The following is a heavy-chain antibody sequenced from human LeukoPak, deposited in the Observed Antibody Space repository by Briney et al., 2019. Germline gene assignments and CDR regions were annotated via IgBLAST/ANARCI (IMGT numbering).Heavy chain of an antibody. CDR3: ARAVAGRETFDY. J-gene: IGHJ4*02. Sequence: GGSLRLSCAASGFTVSSNYMSWVRQAPGKGLEWVSVIYSGGSTYYADSVKGRFTISRDNSKNTLYLQMNSLRAEDTAVYYCARAVAGRETFDYWGQGTLVTVSS. CDR1: GFTVSSNY. CDR2: IYSGGST. D-gene: IGHD6-19*01. V-gene: IGHV3-66*01.